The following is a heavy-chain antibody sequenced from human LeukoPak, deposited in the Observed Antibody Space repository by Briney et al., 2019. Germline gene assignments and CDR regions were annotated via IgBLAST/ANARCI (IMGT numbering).Heavy chain of an antibody. D-gene: IGHD3-9*01. CDR3: AREPGSFLTNRGWLNWFDP. CDR2: ISGYDGNT. V-gene: IGHV1-18*01. Sequence: ASVKVSCKTSGYTFTNYGLTWVRQAPGQGLEWMGWISGYDGNTNYAQKFQGRVTMTTDTSTRTAYMELRSLRSDDTAVYYCAREPGSFLTNRGWLNWFDPWGQGTLVTVSS. CDR1: GYTFTNYG. J-gene: IGHJ5*02.